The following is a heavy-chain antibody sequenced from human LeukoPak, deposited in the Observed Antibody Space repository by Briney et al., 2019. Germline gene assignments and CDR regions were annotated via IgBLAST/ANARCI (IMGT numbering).Heavy chain of an antibody. Sequence: SETLSLTCTVSSGSIMSTYHYWGWVRQSPGKGLEWIASIHHGGSTYYNPSLKSRVTTSVDTSKNQFSLKLSSVTAADTAVYYCARRDYDFWSGYSPGHNWFDPWGQGTLVTVSS. CDR1: SGSIMSTYHY. CDR3: ARRDYDFWSGYSPGHNWFDP. J-gene: IGHJ5*02. D-gene: IGHD3-3*01. V-gene: IGHV4-39*01. CDR2: IHHGGST.